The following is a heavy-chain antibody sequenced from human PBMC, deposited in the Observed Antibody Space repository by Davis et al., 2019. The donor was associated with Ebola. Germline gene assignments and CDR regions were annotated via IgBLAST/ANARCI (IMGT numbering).Heavy chain of an antibody. CDR2: IRSKANSYAT. CDR3: TIFGVVMKNGLDY. J-gene: IGHJ4*02. D-gene: IGHD3-3*01. CDR1: GFTFSGSA. V-gene: IGHV3-73*01. Sequence: GESLKISCAASGFTFSGSAMHWVRQASGKGLEWVGRIRSKANSYATAYAASVKGRFTISRDDSKNTAYLQMNSLKTEDTAVYYCTIFGVVMKNGLDYWGQGTLVTVSS.